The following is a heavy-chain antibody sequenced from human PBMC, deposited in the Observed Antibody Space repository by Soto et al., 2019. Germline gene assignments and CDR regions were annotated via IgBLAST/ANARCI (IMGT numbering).Heavy chain of an antibody. J-gene: IGHJ6*02. CDR2: IYPGDSDT. V-gene: IGHV5-51*01. CDR3: ARLGGNYDILTGYFRRYYGIDV. D-gene: IGHD3-9*01. Sequence: LGESLKISCKGSGYSFTCYWIGWVRQMPGKGLEWMGIIYPGDSDTRYSPSFQGQVTISADKSISTAYLQWSSLKASDTAMYYCARLGGNYDILTGYFRRYYGIDVWGQGTTVTVSS. CDR1: GYSFTCYW.